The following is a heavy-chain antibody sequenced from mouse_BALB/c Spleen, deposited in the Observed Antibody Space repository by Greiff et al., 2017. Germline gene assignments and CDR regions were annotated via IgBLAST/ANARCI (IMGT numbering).Heavy chain of an antibody. CDR2: IRSKSNNYAT. V-gene: IGHV10-1*02. Sequence: EVQVVESGGGLVQPKGSLKLSCAASGFTFNTYAMNWVRQAPGKGLEWVARIRSKSNNYATYYADSVKDRFTISRDDSQSMLYLQMNNLKTEDTAMYYCVRDYGSSYVAWFAYWGQGTLVTVSA. CDR3: VRDYGSSYVAWFAY. D-gene: IGHD1-1*01. J-gene: IGHJ3*01. CDR1: GFTFNTYA.